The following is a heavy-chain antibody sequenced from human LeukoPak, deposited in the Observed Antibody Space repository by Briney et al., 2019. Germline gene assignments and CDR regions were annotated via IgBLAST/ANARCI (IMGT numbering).Heavy chain of an antibody. V-gene: IGHV1-46*01. CDR2: INPSGGST. CDR3: ARDVRDGYNRPYFDY. D-gene: IGHD5-24*01. CDR1: GYTFTSYY. J-gene: IGHJ4*02. Sequence: ASVKVSCKASGYTFTSYYMHWVRQAPGQGLEWMGLINPSGGSTSYAQKFQGRVTMTRDTSTSTVYMELSSLRSEDTAVYYCARDVRDGYNRPYFDYWGQGTLVAVSS.